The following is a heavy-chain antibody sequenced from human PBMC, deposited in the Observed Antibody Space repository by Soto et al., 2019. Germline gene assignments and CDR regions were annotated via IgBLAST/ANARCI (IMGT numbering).Heavy chain of an antibody. Sequence: SETLSLTCTVSGGSVSSYYWSWIRQPRGKGLEWIGYIYYSGSTNYNPSLKSRVTISVDTSKNQFSLKLSSVTAADTAVYYCARDVPLRDSSSWNYYYYGMDVWGQGTTVTVSS. CDR3: ARDVPLRDSSSWNYYYYGMDV. CDR2: IYYSGST. D-gene: IGHD6-13*01. V-gene: IGHV4-59*02. J-gene: IGHJ6*02. CDR1: GGSVSSYY.